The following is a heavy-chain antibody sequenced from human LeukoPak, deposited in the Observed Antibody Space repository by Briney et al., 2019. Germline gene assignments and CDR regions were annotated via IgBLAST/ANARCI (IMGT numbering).Heavy chain of an antibody. CDR3: ARVRGYGRTFDY. J-gene: IGHJ4*02. Sequence: GASVKVSCKASGYTFTGYYMHWVRQAPGQGLEWMGWINPNSGGTNYAQKFQGRVTVTRDTSISTAYMELSRLRSDDTAVCYCARVRGYGRTFDYWGQGTLVTVSS. CDR1: GYTFTGYY. D-gene: IGHD5-12*01. CDR2: INPNSGGT. V-gene: IGHV1-2*02.